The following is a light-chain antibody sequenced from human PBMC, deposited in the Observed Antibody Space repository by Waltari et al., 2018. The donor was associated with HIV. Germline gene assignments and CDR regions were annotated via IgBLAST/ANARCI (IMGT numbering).Light chain of an antibody. CDR2: KDN. V-gene: IGLV3-25*03. Sequence: SYEVTQPPSVSVSPGQTARIVCSGDGLAEDYAHWYQQRPGQAPVLVIYKDNERPSGIPERFSGSSSGTTVTLTISGVQAEDEADYYCQSTDKSGKTWVFGGGTKLTVL. CDR3: QSTDKSGKTWV. J-gene: IGLJ3*02. CDR1: GLAEDY.